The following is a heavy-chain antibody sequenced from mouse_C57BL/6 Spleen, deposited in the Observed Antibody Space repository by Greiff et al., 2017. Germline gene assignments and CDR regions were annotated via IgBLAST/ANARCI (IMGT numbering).Heavy chain of an antibody. Sequence: EVQLQQSGPELVKPGASVKISCTASGYYFTDYYMNWVKQSTGKSLEWIGIINPDDGNTNYPQKFKGKATMTVDQSSSTAYLRLISLTSEDSAVYYCPGANWDRWFAYWGQGTLVTVSA. CDR1: GYYFTDYY. CDR2: INPDDGNT. CDR3: PGANWDRWFAY. V-gene: IGHV1-39*01. J-gene: IGHJ3*01. D-gene: IGHD4-1*01.